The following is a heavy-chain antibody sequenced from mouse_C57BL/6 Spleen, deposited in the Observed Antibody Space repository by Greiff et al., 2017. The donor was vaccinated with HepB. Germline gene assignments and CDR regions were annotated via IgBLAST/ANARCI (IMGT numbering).Heavy chain of an antibody. CDR2: IYPGDGDT. Sequence: QVQLQQSGPELVKPGASVKISCKVSGYAFSSAWLNWVKQRPGKGLEWIGRIYPGDGDTNYNGKFKGKATLTADKSSSTAYMQLSSLTSEDSAVYFCARLDSSGYVDYWGQGTTLTVSS. CDR3: ARLDSSGYVDY. D-gene: IGHD3-2*02. J-gene: IGHJ2*01. V-gene: IGHV1-82*01. CDR1: GYAFSSAW.